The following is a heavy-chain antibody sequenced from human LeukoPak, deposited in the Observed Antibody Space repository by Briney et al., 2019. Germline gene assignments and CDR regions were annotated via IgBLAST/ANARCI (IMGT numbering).Heavy chain of an antibody. Sequence: ASVKVSCKASGYTFTNYYIHWVRQAPGQGLEWTGIINPSGGSTSYAQKFQGRVTMTRDTSTSTVYMELSSLRSEDTTVYYCAREGPYSDSSRSRFDYWGQGTLVTVSS. D-gene: IGHD6-6*01. CDR2: INPSGGST. CDR3: AREGPYSDSSRSRFDY. J-gene: IGHJ4*02. V-gene: IGHV1-46*01. CDR1: GYTFTNYY.